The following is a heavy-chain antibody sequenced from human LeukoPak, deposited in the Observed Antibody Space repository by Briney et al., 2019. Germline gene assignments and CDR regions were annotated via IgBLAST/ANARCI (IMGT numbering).Heavy chain of an antibody. V-gene: IGHV4-30-2*01. J-gene: IGHJ4*02. CDR3: ARGLPGLGEYYFDY. D-gene: IGHD3-16*01. CDR1: GGSISSGGYS. CDR2: IYHSGST. Sequence: SQTLSLTCAVSGGSISSGGYSWSWIRQPPGKGLEWIGYIYHSGSTNYNPSLKSRVTISVDTSKNQFSLKLSSVTAADTAVYYCARGLPGLGEYYFDYWGQGTLVTVSS.